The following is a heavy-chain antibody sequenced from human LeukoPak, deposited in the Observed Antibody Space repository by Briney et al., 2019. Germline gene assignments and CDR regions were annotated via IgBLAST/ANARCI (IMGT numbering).Heavy chain of an antibody. CDR1: GGSISSSSYY. CDR2: IYYSGST. CDR3: ASFNAVQSRIVVVPAAMVDY. D-gene: IGHD2-2*01. V-gene: IGHV4-39*07. Sequence: SETLSLTCTVSGGSISSSSYYWGWIRQPPGKGLEWIGSIYYSGSTYYNPSLKSRVTISVDTSKNQFSLKLSSVTAADTAVYYCASFNAVQSRIVVVPAAMVDYWGQGTLVTVSS. J-gene: IGHJ4*02.